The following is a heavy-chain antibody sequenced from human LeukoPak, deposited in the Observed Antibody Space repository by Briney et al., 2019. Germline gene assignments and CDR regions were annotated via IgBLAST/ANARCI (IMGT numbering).Heavy chain of an antibody. V-gene: IGHV3-43*01. D-gene: IGHD1-14*01. CDR2: ISWDGGST. Sequence: GGSLRLSCAAPGFTFGVYTMHWVRQAPGKGLEWVSLISWDGGSTYYADSVKGRFTISRDNSKNSLYLQMNSLRTEDTALYYCAKAEPAAAHMMDVWGKGTTVTVSS. CDR3: AKAEPAAAHMMDV. J-gene: IGHJ6*04. CDR1: GFTFGVYT.